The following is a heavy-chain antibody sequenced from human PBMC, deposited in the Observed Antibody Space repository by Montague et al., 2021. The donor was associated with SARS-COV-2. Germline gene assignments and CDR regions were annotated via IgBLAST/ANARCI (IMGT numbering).Heavy chain of an antibody. CDR2: IDWDDDK. V-gene: IGHV2-70*01. CDR3: ARVTVAGYRGIYYSSGIDV. J-gene: IGHJ6*02. CDR1: GFSLSTSGMC. D-gene: IGHD6-19*01. Sequence: PALVKPTQTLTLTCTFSGFSLSTSGMCVSWIRQPPGKALEWLALIDWDDDKYYSTSLKTRLTISKDTSKNQVVLTMTNMDPVDTATYYCARVTVAGYRGIYYSSGIDVWGQGTTVTVS.